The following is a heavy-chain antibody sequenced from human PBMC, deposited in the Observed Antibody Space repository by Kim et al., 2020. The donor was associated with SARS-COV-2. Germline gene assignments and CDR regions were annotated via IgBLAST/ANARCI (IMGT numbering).Heavy chain of an antibody. CDR3: ARVGGSGNYYKD. D-gene: IGHD3-10*01. Sequence: YGVSVKGRFTIPRDNAKNSMYLQMSSLRAENTAVYYCARVGGSGNYYKDWGQGTLVTVSS. V-gene: IGHV3-7*01. J-gene: IGHJ4*02.